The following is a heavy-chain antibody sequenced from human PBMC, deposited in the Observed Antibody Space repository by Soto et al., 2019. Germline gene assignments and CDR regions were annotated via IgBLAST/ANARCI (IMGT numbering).Heavy chain of an antibody. CDR3: AKSRYSDSSGDFYNF. J-gene: IGHJ4*02. CDR2: IGGRATSA. D-gene: IGHD3-22*01. CDR1: GFTFSNYA. V-gene: IGHV3-23*01. Sequence: EVQLLESGGGLVQPGGSLRLSCAASGFTFSNYAMSWVRQAPGKGLEWVSGIGGRATSAYYADSVKGRFAISRDNSYNRLFLQLTSLRAEDTAVYYCAKSRYSDSSGDFYNFWGQGTLVSVSS.